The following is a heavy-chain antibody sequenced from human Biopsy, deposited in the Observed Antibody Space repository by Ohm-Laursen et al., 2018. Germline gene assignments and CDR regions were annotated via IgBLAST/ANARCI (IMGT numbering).Heavy chain of an antibody. D-gene: IGHD3-16*01. CDR2: INPATGET. CDR3: AKPSGGVSTIGFDP. Sequence: SSVKVSCKASRYTFTGDYIHWVRQAPGQGLEWMGWINPATGETRYAQRFQGRVTMTRDTSVTTAYMQLSSLTSDDTALYYCAKPSGGVSTIGFDPWGQGTQVIVSS. V-gene: IGHV1-2*02. J-gene: IGHJ5*02. CDR1: RYTFTGDY.